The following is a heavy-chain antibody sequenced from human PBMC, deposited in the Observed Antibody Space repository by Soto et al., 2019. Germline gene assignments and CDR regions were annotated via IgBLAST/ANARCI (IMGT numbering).Heavy chain of an antibody. CDR2: ISAYNGNT. Sequence: QVQLVQSGAEVKKPGASVKVSCKASGYTFTSYGISWVRQAPGQGLEWMGWISAYNGNTNYAQKLQGRVTMTTDTSTSTADMDQRSLRSDDTAVYYCARDKPTMGSSLDDSDYWGQGTMVTVSS. V-gene: IGHV1-18*01. J-gene: IGHJ4*02. CDR3: ARDKPTMGSSLDDSDY. D-gene: IGHD1-26*01. CDR1: GYTFTSYG.